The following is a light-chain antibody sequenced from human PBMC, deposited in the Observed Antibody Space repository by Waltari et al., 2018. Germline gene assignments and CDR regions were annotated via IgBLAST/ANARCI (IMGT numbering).Light chain of an antibody. J-gene: IGLJ2*01. CDR1: SSNIGSNP. CDR2: TNN. Sequence: QSVLTQPPSTSGTPGQRVTISCSGSSSNIGSNPVNWYQPLPGPAPKLLIYTNNQRPSGVPDRFSGSKSGTSASLAISGLQSEDEAGYYCAAWDDSLNGVVFGGGTKLTVL. V-gene: IGLV1-44*01. CDR3: AAWDDSLNGVV.